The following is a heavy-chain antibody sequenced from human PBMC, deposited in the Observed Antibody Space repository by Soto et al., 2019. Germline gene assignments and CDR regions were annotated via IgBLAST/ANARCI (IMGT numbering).Heavy chain of an antibody. CDR2: IKKDGSEK. V-gene: IGHV3-7*01. CDR3: ARIAYYYDSSGTDSGFDY. D-gene: IGHD3-22*01. CDR1: GFTFSRYW. J-gene: IGHJ4*02. Sequence: GGSLRLSCAAYGFTFSRYWMSWARQAPGKGPEWVANIKKDGSEKYYVDSVKGRFTISRDNAKNSLYLQMNSLRGEDTAVYYCARIAYYYDSSGTDSGFDYWGQGTLVTVSS.